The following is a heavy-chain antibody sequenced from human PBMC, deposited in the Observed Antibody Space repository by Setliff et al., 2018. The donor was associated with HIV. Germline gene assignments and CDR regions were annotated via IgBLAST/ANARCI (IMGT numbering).Heavy chain of an antibody. J-gene: IGHJ6*01. CDR2: IYSSGNT. Sequence: NPSETLSLTCTVSGGSISSYSYYWGWIRQPPGKGLEWIGSIYSSGNTYYNPSLKSRVTISVDTPRNQFSLNLNSVTAADTAVYYCARGPSGRAPAPARAPHYYGLDLWGPGTTVTVSS. V-gene: IGHV4-39*02. CDR1: GGSISSYSYY. D-gene: IGHD2-2*01. CDR3: ARGPSGRAPAPARAPHYYGLDL.